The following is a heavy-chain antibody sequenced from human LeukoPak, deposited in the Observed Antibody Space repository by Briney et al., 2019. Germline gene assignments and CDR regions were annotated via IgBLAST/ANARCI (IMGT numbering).Heavy chain of an antibody. J-gene: IGHJ4*02. CDR3: ASLSGSYGY. D-gene: IGHD1-26*01. CDR1: GGSISSSNYY. Sequence: SETLSLTCTASGGSISSSNYYWGWIRQPPGKGLEWIGYIYYSGSTNYNPSLKSRVTISVDTSKNQFSLKLSSVTAADTAVYYCASLSGSYGYWGQGTLVTVSS. CDR2: IYYSGST. V-gene: IGHV4-61*05.